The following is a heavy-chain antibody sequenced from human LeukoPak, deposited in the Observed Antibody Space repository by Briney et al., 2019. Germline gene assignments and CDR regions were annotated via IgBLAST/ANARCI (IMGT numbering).Heavy chain of an antibody. J-gene: IGHJ4*02. CDR3: ARDKSGNSGWYSYFDY. Sequence: VASVKVSCKASGCTFTGYYMHWVRQAPGQGLEWMGWINPNSGDTNYAQKFQGRVTMTRDTSISTAYMELSRLRSDDTAVYYCARDKSGNSGWYSYFDYWGQGTLVTVSS. V-gene: IGHV1-2*02. CDR1: GCTFTGYY. D-gene: IGHD6-19*01. CDR2: INPNSGDT.